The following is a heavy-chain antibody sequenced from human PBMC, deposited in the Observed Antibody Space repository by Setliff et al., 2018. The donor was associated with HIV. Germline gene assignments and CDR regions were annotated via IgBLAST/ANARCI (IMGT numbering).Heavy chain of an antibody. CDR3: ERDRCSGCYRFDY. CDR2: IYSKGST. V-gene: IGHV4-61*02. Sequence: PSETLSLTCTVSGGSITSGSYYWSWIRQPAGKGLEWIGRIYSKGSTNYNPSLKSPVTISVDTAKNQFSRKRSPVTAADTAVYYCERDRCSGCYRFDYWGQGTLVTVSS. CDR1: GGSITSGSYY. J-gene: IGHJ4*02. D-gene: IGHD6-19*01.